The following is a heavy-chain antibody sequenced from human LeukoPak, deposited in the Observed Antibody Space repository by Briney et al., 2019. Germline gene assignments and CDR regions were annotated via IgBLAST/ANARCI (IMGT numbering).Heavy chain of an antibody. CDR2: ISSSSSYI. J-gene: IGHJ1*01. Sequence: GGSLRLSCAASGFTFSSYSMNWVRQAPGKGLEWVSSISSSSSYIYYADSVKGRFTISRDNAKNSLYLQMNSLRAEDTAVYYCAKDPSQLLYGQYFQHWGQGTLVTVSS. CDR1: GFTFSSYS. V-gene: IGHV3-21*01. CDR3: AKDPSQLLYGQYFQH. D-gene: IGHD2-2*02.